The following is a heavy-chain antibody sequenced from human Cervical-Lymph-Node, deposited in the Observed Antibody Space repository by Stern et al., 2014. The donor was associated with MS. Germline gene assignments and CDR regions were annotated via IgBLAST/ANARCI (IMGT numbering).Heavy chain of an antibody. V-gene: IGHV1-18*01. Sequence: QDQLVQSGPEVKKPGASVRVPCKASGYTFTMFGLSWVRQAPGQGLEWMGWISPYTSNTNFAEKFQGRVTLTTDTSTDTAYMELRNLKSDDTAVYYCARVDYYGSSGFFMYWGQGTLVTVSS. CDR2: ISPYTSNT. CDR3: ARVDYYGSSGFFMY. J-gene: IGHJ4*02. D-gene: IGHD3-22*01. CDR1: GYTFTMFG.